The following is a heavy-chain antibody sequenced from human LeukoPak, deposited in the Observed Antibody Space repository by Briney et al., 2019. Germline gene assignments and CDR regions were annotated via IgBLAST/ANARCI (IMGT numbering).Heavy chain of an antibody. J-gene: IGHJ6*03. CDR1: GFTFSSYA. Sequence: GSLRLSCAASGFTFSSYAMSWVRQAPGKGLEWVSAISGSGGRTYYADSVKGRFTISRDNSKNTLYLQMNSLRAEDTAVYYCARDPLRFLEWLPPHYYYYMDVWGKGTTVTVSS. CDR3: ARDPLRFLEWLPPHYYYYMDV. D-gene: IGHD3-3*01. V-gene: IGHV3-23*01. CDR2: ISGSGGRT.